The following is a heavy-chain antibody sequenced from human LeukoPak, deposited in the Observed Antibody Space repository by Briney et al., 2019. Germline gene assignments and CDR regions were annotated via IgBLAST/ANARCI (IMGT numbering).Heavy chain of an antibody. J-gene: IGHJ4*02. Sequence: ASVKVSCKASGYTFTDYYMHWVRQAPGQGREGMGWINPNSGGTNYAQKFQGRVTMTRDTSISTAYMELSRLRSDDTAVYFCAVTTVTTDDYWGQGTLVTVSS. D-gene: IGHD4-17*01. CDR1: GYTFTDYY. CDR2: INPNSGGT. V-gene: IGHV1-2*02. CDR3: AVTTVTTDDY.